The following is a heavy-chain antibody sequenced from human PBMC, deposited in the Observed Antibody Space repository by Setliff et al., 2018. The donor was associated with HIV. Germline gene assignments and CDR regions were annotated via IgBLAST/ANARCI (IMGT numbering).Heavy chain of an antibody. V-gene: IGHV1-2*02. D-gene: IGHD5-18*01. CDR1: GYMFTNYY. Sequence: GASVKVSCKASGYMFTNYYMHWVRQAPGQGLEWMGWINPNSGGTNYAQKFQGRVTMTRDTSISTAYMELSRLRSDDTAVYYCARTLPQYTNLFDYWGQGTLVTVSS. CDR2: INPNSGGT. CDR3: ARTLPQYTNLFDY. J-gene: IGHJ4*02.